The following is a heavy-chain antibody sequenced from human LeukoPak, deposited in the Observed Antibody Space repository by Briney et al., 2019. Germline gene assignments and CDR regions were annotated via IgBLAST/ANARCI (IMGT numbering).Heavy chain of an antibody. V-gene: IGHV3-23*01. D-gene: IGHD1-14*01. Sequence: GGSLRLSCVVSGFTFSDYAMSWVRQAPEKGLDWVSVISGSAHKIRYADSVKGRFTISRDNSKNTLYLQMNSLRAEDTAIYYCARDPDRSGFDYWGQGTLVTVSS. CDR3: ARDPDRSGFDY. CDR1: GFTFSDYA. J-gene: IGHJ4*02. CDR2: ISGSAHKI.